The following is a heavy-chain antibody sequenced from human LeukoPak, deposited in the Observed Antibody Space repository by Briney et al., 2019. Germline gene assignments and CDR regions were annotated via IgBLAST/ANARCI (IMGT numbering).Heavy chain of an antibody. D-gene: IGHD3-10*01. CDR2: INWDGGRT. CDR1: GFTFDDYG. J-gene: IGHJ6*03. CDR3: ARGTSNGSGSYYSYYHYYYMDV. Sequence: GGSLRLSCAASGFTFDDYGMSWVRQAPGKGLEWVSGINWDGGRTVYADSVKGRFTISRDNAKNSLYLQMNSQRAEDTALYYCARGTSNGSGSYYSYYHYYYMDVWGKGTTVTVSS. V-gene: IGHV3-20*04.